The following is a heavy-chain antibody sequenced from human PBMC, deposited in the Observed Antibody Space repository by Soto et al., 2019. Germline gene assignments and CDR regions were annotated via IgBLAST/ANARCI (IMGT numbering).Heavy chain of an antibody. V-gene: IGHV4-59*01. CDR3: AREVTNYDVLTGYYSGAIFDP. CDR1: GGSINGSF. J-gene: IGHJ5*02. D-gene: IGHD3-9*01. Sequence: KSSDTLSLTCTASGGSINGSFCSWIRQSPGKGLEFIGYIYYTGSTNSNPSLNGRASISVNTSKNQISLKLWSVTAADTAVYYCAREVTNYDVLTGYYSGAIFDPWGQGTLVTVS. CDR2: IYYTGST.